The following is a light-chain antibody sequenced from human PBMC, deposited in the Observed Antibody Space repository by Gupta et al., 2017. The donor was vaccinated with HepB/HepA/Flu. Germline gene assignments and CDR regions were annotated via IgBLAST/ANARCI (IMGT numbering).Light chain of an antibody. CDR1: QGISNY. V-gene: IGKV1-27*01. CDR3: QKDNNAPRT. CDR2: AAS. Sequence: DIHMTQSPSSLSASVGDRVTITCRASQGISNYSAWYQQKPGKGPKLLIYAASTVKSGVPSRFSGSGSGTDFTLTISSLQPEDVANYYCQKDNNAPRTFGEGTKVEIK. J-gene: IGKJ4*02.